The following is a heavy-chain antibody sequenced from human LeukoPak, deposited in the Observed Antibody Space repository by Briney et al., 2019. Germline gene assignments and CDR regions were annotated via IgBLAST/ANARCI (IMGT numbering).Heavy chain of an antibody. CDR1: GYTFTSYD. CDR3: ARAPGTVKIRFDP. V-gene: IGHV1-8*01. J-gene: IGHJ5*02. CDR2: MNPNSGNT. Sequence: ASVKVSCKASGYTFTSYDINWVRQATGQGLEWMGWMNPNSGNTGYAQKFQGRVTMTRDTSISTAYMELSRLRSDDTAVYYCARAPGTVKIRFDPWGQGTLVTVSS. D-gene: IGHD1-14*01.